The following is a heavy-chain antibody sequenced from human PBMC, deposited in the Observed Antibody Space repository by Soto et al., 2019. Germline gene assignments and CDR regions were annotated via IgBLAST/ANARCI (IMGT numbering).Heavy chain of an antibody. D-gene: IGHD3-9*01. CDR3: AKVNGYDILTGSRIKYYFDY. CDR2: ISGSGGST. J-gene: IGHJ4*02. V-gene: IGHV3-23*01. CDR1: GFTFSSYA. Sequence: EVQLLESGGGLVQPGGSLRLSCAASGFTFSSYAMSWVRQAPGKGLEWVSGISGSGGSTYYADSVKGRFTISRDNSKNTLYLQMNSLRADDTAVHYCAKVNGYDILTGSRIKYYFDYWGQGTLVTVSS.